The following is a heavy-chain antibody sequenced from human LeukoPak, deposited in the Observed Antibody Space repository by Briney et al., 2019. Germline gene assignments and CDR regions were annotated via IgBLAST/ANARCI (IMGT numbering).Heavy chain of an antibody. CDR3: AKEYTGTFSPFPSYFDN. D-gene: IGHD1-26*01. J-gene: IGHJ4*02. CDR1: GFTFSSYG. CDR2: ISYDGSNK. Sequence: GGSLRLSRAASGFTFSSYGMHWVRQAPGKGLEWVAVISYDGSNKYYADSVKGRFTISRDNVKNSLYLQMNSLRAEDTAIYYCAKEYTGTFSPFPSYFDNWGQGTLVTVSS. V-gene: IGHV3-30*18.